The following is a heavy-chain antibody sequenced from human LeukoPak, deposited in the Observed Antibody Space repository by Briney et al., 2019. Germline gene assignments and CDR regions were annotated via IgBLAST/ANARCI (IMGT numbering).Heavy chain of an antibody. Sequence: PGGSLRLSCAASGFIFTSYAMHWVRQAPGKGLEWVAVISYDGSNKYYADSVKGRFTISRDNSKNTLYLQMNSLRAEDTAVYYCAKDLAYAKRGDYYFDYWGQGTLVTVSS. CDR3: AKDLAYAKRGDYYFDY. D-gene: IGHD3-16*01. V-gene: IGHV3-30-3*01. J-gene: IGHJ4*02. CDR2: ISYDGSNK. CDR1: GFIFTSYA.